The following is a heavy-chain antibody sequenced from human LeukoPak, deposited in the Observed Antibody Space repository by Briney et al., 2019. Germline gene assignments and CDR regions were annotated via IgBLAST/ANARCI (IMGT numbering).Heavy chain of an antibody. CDR2: INPSGGST. D-gene: IGHD3-10*01. V-gene: IGHV1-46*01. J-gene: IGHJ6*03. CDR3: ARDLERGVTTKYYYYMDV. Sequence: ASVKVSCKASGYTFTSYYMHWVRQAPGQGLEWMGIINPSGGSTSYAQKFQGRVTMTRDTSTSTVYMELSSLRSEDTAVYYCARDLERGVTTKYYYYMDVWGKGTTVTVSS. CDR1: GYTFTSYY.